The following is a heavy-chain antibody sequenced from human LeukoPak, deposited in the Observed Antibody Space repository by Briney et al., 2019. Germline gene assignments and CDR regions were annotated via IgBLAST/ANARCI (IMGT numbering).Heavy chain of an antibody. V-gene: IGHV1-2*02. CDR1: GYTFTGYY. CDR3: ARVGHYYDSSGLDDAFDI. J-gene: IGHJ3*02. Sequence: ASVKVSCKASGYTFTGYYMHWVRQAPGRGLEWMGWINPNSGGTNYAQKFQGRVTMTRDTSISTAYMEVSRLRSDDTAVYYCARVGHYYDSSGLDDAFDIWGQGTMVTVSS. CDR2: INPNSGGT. D-gene: IGHD3-22*01.